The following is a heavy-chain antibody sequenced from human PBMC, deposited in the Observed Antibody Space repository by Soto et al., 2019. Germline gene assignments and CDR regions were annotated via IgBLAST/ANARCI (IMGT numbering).Heavy chain of an antibody. Sequence: WGSLRLSCAASGFTFISYAIRWVRQAPVKWLEWVAVISYDGSNKYYADSVKGRFTISRDNSKNTLYLQMNSLRAEDTAVYYCARDPSSTIFGVVIITYYYYGMDVWGQGTTVTVSS. CDR1: GFTFISYA. CDR3: ARDPSSTIFGVVIITYYYYGMDV. V-gene: IGHV3-30-3*01. D-gene: IGHD3-3*01. CDR2: ISYDGSNK. J-gene: IGHJ6*02.